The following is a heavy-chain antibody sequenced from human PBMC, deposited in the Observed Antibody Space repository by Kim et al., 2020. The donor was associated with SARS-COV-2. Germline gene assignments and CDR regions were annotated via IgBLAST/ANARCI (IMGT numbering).Heavy chain of an antibody. V-gene: IGHV3-9*01. D-gene: IGHD1-26*01. CDR3: AKDNSPSGSDDY. Sequence: GNTDSVKGRFTITRDNAKNSRYLHMNSLRAEYTALYYCAKDNSPSGSDDYWGQGTLVTVSS. J-gene: IGHJ4*02.